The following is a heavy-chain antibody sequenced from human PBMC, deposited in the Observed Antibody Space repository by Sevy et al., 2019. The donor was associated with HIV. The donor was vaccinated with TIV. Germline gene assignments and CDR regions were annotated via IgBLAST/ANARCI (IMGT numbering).Heavy chain of an antibody. CDR2: FDPEDGET. V-gene: IGHV1-24*01. Sequence: ASVKVSYKVSGYTLTELSMHWVRQAPGKGLEWMGGFDPEDGETIYAQKFQGRVTMTEDTSTDTAYMELSSLRSEDTAVYYCATGGYSGSYSNRGLMVYWGQGTLVTVSS. CDR3: ATGGYSGSYSNRGLMVY. CDR1: GYTLTELS. D-gene: IGHD1-26*01. J-gene: IGHJ4*02.